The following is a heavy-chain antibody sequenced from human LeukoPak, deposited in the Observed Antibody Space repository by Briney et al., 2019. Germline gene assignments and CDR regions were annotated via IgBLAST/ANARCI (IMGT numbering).Heavy chain of an antibody. CDR2: INPNSGGT. D-gene: IGHD4-17*01. CDR3: ARGPTVTTVGDYYYGMDV. CDR1: GYTFTGYY. V-gene: IGHV1-2*04. Sequence: ASVKVSCKASGYTFTGYYMHWVRQAPGQGLEWMGWINPNSGGTNYAQKFQGWVTMTRDTSISTAYMELSRLRSDDTAVYYCARGPTVTTVGDYYYGMDVWGQGTTVTVSS. J-gene: IGHJ6*02.